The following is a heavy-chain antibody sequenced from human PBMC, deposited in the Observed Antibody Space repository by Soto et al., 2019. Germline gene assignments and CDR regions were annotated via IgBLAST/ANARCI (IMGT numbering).Heavy chain of an antibody. D-gene: IGHD2-21*01. Sequence: EVQLLESGGDLVQPVESLRLSCTASEFTFSNSAMSWVRQAPGKGLEWVSAINSADDTYHADSVKGRFTISRDNSENKVYLRMDSRRVEVAALYYCEEVDGGARDYLSKYYGAVWGNGTTDIVSS. CDR3: EEVDGGARDYLSKYYGAV. J-gene: IGHJ6*03. CDR2: INSADDT. V-gene: IGHV3-23*01. CDR1: EFTFSNSA.